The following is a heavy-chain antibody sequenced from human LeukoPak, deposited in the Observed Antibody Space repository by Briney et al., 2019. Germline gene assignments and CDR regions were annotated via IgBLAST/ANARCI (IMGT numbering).Heavy chain of an antibody. CDR3: ARGYDILTGTGWFDP. J-gene: IGHJ5*02. CDR2: ISAYNGNT. Sequence: GDSVKVSCKASGYTFTSYGISWVRQAPGQGLEWMGWISAYNGNTNYAQKLQGRVTMTTDTSTSAAYMELRSLRSDDTAVYYCARGYDILTGTGWFDPWGQGTLVTVSS. CDR1: GYTFTSYG. D-gene: IGHD3-9*01. V-gene: IGHV1-18*01.